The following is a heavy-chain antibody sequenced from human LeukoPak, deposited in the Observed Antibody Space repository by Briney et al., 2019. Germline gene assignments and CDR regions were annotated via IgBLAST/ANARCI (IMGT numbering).Heavy chain of an antibody. CDR1: GGSISSSSYY. J-gene: IGHJ4*02. CDR3: ARDSEDYESSRPYYFDY. Sequence: SETLSLTCTVSGGSISSSSYYWGWIRQPPGKGLEWIGSIYYSGSTYYNPSLKSRVTISVDTSKNQFSLKLSSVTAADTAVYYCARDSEDYESSRPYYFDYWGQGTLVTVSS. CDR2: IYYSGST. D-gene: IGHD4-17*01. V-gene: IGHV4-39*07.